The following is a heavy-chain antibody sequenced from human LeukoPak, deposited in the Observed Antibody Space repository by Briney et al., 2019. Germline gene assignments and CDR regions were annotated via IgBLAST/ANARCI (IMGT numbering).Heavy chain of an antibody. CDR2: ISSSSSYI. J-gene: IGHJ4*02. CDR1: GLTFSSYS. V-gene: IGHV3-21*01. Sequence: GGPLRLSCAASGLTFSSYSMNWVRQAPGKGLEWVSSISSSSSYIYYADSVKGRFTISRDNAKNSLYLQMNSLRAEDTAVYYCARAPYYYGSGSYAGTIDYWGQGTLVTVSS. D-gene: IGHD3-10*01. CDR3: ARAPYYYGSGSYAGTIDY.